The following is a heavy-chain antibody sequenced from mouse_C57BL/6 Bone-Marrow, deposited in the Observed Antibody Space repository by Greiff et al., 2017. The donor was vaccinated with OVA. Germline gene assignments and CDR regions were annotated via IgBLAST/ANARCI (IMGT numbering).Heavy chain of an antibody. J-gene: IGHJ3*01. CDR2: IDPSDSYT. CDR3: ASDGYPAWFAY. D-gene: IGHD2-3*01. Sequence: VQLQQPGAELVMPGASVKLSCKASGYTFTSYWMHWVKQRPGQGLEWIGEIDPSDSYTNYNQKFKGKSTLTVDKSSSTAYMQLSSLTSEDAAVYYSASDGYPAWFAYWGQGTLVTVSA. V-gene: IGHV1-69*01. CDR1: GYTFTSYW.